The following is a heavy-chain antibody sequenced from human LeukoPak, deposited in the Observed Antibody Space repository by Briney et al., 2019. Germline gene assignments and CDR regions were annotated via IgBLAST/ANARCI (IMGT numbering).Heavy chain of an antibody. CDR1: GGSISSYY. V-gene: IGHV4-59*08. CDR2: IYYSGST. D-gene: IGHD3-9*01. Sequence: SETLSLTCTVSGGSISSYYWSWIRQPPGKGLEWIGYIYYSGSTNYNPSLKSRVTISLDTSKNQFSLKPNSVTAADTAVYYCARQYIDILTGYHRGELYWYFDLWGRGTLVTVSS. J-gene: IGHJ2*01. CDR3: ARQYIDILTGYHRGELYWYFDL.